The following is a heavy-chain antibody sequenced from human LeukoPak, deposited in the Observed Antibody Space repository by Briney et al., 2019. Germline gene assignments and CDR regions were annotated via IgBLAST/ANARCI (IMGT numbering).Heavy chain of an antibody. CDR2: IIPIFGTA. D-gene: IGHD3-22*01. Sequence: SVKVSCKASGYTFTNYGINWVRQAPGQGLEWMGGIIPIFGTANYAQKFQGRVTITADESTSTAYMELSSLRSEDTAVYYCARAYYYDSSGFDYWGQGTLVTVSS. J-gene: IGHJ4*02. CDR1: GYTFTNYG. CDR3: ARAYYYDSSGFDY. V-gene: IGHV1-69*13.